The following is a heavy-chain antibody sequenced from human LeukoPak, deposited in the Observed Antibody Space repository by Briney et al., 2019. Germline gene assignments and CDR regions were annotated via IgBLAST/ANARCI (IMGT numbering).Heavy chain of an antibody. CDR2: IVVGSGNT. CDR3: AADLSSWYLYYYYYGMDV. J-gene: IGHJ6*02. D-gene: IGHD6-13*01. CDR1: GFTFTSSA. V-gene: IGHV1-58*01. Sequence: SVTVSFTASGFTFTSSAVQWVRQARGQRLEWIGWIVVGSGNTNYAQKFQERVTITRDMSTSTAYMELSSLRSEDTAVYYCAADLSSWYLYYYYYGMDVWGQGTTVTVSS.